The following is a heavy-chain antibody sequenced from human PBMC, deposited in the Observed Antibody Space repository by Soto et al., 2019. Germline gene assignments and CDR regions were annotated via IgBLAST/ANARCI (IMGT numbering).Heavy chain of an antibody. Sequence: PGGSLRLSCAASGFTFSNHWMYWIRQAPGKGLVWVSRIKGDGSSTSYADSVKGRFTISRDNAQNTLYLQINSLRAEDTAVYYCARDYSSYGPFDYWGQGTLVTVSS. D-gene: IGHD5-18*01. CDR3: ARDYSSYGPFDY. V-gene: IGHV3-74*01. CDR1: GFTFSNHW. CDR2: IKGDGSST. J-gene: IGHJ4*02.